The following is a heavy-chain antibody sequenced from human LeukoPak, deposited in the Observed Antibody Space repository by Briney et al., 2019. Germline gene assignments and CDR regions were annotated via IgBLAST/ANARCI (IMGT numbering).Heavy chain of an antibody. D-gene: IGHD6-13*01. J-gene: IGHJ4*02. CDR2: ISSSSSYI. Sequence: GGSLRLSCTASGFTFSSYSMNWVRQAPGKGLEWVSSISSSSSYIYYADSVKGRFTISRDNAKNSLYLQMNSLRAEDTAVYYCAGGIAAAGYIDYWGQGTLVTVSS. V-gene: IGHV3-21*01. CDR1: GFTFSSYS. CDR3: AGGIAAAGYIDY.